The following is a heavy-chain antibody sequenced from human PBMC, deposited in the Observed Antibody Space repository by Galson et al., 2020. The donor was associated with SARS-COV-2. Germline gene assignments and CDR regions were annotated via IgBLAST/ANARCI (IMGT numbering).Heavy chain of an antibody. J-gene: IGHJ3*02. CDR2: INHSGST. CDR3: ARAGELTIFGVVSAFDI. V-gene: IGHV4-34*01. CDR1: GGSFSGYY. D-gene: IGHD3-3*01. Sequence: SETLSLTCAVYGGSFSGYYWSWIRQPPGKGLEWIGEINHSGSTNYNPSLKSRVTISVDTSKNQFSLKLSSVTAADTAVYYCARAGELTIFGVVSAFDIWGQGTMVTVSS.